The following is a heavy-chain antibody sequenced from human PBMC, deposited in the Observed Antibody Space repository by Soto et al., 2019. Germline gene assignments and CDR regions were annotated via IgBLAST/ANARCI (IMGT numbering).Heavy chain of an antibody. V-gene: IGHV4-39*02. D-gene: IGHD6-19*01. CDR3: VRDFSAVAGTCYGMDV. CDR2: IYYSGST. Sequence: SETLSLTCTVSGGSISSSSYYWGWIRQPPGKGLEWIGSIYYSGSTYYNPSLKSRVTISVDTSKNQFSLKLSSVTAADTAVYYCVRDFSAVAGTCYGMDVWGQGTTVTVSS. J-gene: IGHJ6*02. CDR1: GGSISSSSYY.